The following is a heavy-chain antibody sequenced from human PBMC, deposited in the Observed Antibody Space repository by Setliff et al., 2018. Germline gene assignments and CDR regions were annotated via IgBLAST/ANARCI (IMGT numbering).Heavy chain of an antibody. D-gene: IGHD1-26*01. CDR3: ARDASGSYGTEYFQH. CDR1: GFTFKTYE. CDR2: THTDGITI. V-gene: IGHV3-48*03. Sequence: GGSLRLSCEASGFTFKTYEMIWVRQAPGKGLERVSKTHTDGITICSDSVRGRFTIFRDSAKNSLHLQMNNLRAEDTALYFCARDASGSYGTEYFQHWGQGTLVTVSS. J-gene: IGHJ1*01.